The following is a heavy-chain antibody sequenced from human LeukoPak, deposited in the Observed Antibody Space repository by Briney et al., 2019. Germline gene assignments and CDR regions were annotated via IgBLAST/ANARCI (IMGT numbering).Heavy chain of an antibody. CDR1: GYTFTDYH. V-gene: IGHV1-69-2*01. J-gene: IGHJ5*02. D-gene: IGHD1-20*01. Sequence: GATVKISCKVSGYTFTDYHMHWVQQAPGKGLEWMGLVDPEDGETIYAEKFQGRVTITADTSTDTAYMELSSLRSEDTAVYYCATIAQRYNWKTGGFDPWGQGTLVTVSS. CDR2: VDPEDGET. CDR3: ATIAQRYNWKTGGFDP.